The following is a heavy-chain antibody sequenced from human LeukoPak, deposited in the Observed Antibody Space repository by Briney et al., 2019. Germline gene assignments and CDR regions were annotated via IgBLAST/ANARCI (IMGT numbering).Heavy chain of an antibody. CDR1: GGSFSGYY. CDR2: INHSGST. J-gene: IGHJ4*02. Sequence: SGTLSLTCAVYGGSFSGYYWSWIRQPPGKGLEWIGEINHSGSTNYNPSLKSRVTISVDTSKNQFSLKLSSVTAADTAVYYCARGTKHAPIRPLFDYWGQGTLVTVSS. V-gene: IGHV4-34*01. D-gene: IGHD4-17*01. CDR3: ARGTKHAPIRPLFDY.